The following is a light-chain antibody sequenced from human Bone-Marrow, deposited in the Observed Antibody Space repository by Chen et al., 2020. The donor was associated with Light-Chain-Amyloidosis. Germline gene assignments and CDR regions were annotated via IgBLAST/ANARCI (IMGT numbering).Light chain of an antibody. CDR2: EVT. Sequence: QSALTQPASVTGSPGQSITISCTGTSSDVGGYDIVSWYRQHPGKAPKLLIFEVTKRPSGVSNRFSGSKAGNTASLTISGLRTEDAADYYCGAYGGGSFPYVFGPGTKVTVL. J-gene: IGLJ1*01. CDR3: GAYGGGSFPYV. CDR1: SSDVGGYDI. V-gene: IGLV2-23*02.